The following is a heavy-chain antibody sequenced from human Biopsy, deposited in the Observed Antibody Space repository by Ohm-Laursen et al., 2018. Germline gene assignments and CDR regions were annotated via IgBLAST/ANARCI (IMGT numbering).Heavy chain of an antibody. CDR1: GFASGRYW. D-gene: IGHD3-10*01. CDR3: AKQEGVAYGDIDY. J-gene: IGHJ4*02. CDR2: ISYDGSYK. Sequence: SLRLSCAASGFASGRYWMNWVRQAPGKGLEWVALISYDGSYKNYGDSVKGRFTISRDNSKNTLYLQMNSLRPEDTAVYYCAKQEGVAYGDIDYWGQGTLVTVSS. V-gene: IGHV3-30*18.